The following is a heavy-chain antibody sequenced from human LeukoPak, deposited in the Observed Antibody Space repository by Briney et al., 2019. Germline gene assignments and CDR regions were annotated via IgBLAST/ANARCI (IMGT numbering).Heavy chain of an antibody. D-gene: IGHD3-9*01. CDR3: ARDLTYYDILTGLFY. Sequence: PGRSLRLSCAASGFTFSSYAMHWVRQAPGKGLEWVAVISYDGSNKYYAGSVKGRFTISRDNSKNTLYLQINSLRAEDTAVYYCARDLTYYDILTGLFYWGQGTLVTVSS. J-gene: IGHJ4*02. CDR1: GFTFSSYA. V-gene: IGHV3-30*04. CDR2: ISYDGSNK.